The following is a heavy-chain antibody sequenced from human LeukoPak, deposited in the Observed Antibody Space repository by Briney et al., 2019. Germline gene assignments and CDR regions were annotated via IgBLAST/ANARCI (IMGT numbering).Heavy chain of an antibody. J-gene: IGHJ3*02. V-gene: IGHV3-66*01. CDR2: IYSGGST. CDR1: GFTVSSNY. CDR3: ARETTEAFDI. Sequence: GGSLRLSCAASGFTVSSNYMSWVRQAPGKGLEWVSVIYSGGSTYSADSVKGRFTISRDNSKNTLYLQMNSLRAEDTAVYYCARETTEAFDIWGQGTMVTVSS. D-gene: IGHD1-7*01.